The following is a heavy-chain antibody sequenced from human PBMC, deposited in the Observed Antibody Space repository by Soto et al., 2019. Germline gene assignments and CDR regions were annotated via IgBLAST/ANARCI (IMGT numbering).Heavy chain of an antibody. CDR3: SSDWGLAMVRGVTLYPLNYYYYCGMDV. D-gene: IGHD3-10*01. V-gene: IGHV1-69*13. J-gene: IGHJ6*02. CDR1: GGTFSSSA. Sequence: SVKVSCKASGGTFSSSAISWVRQAAGQWLEWVGGIIPIFGTANYAQKFQGRVTITADESTSTAYRELSSLRSEDTAVYYCSSDWGLAMVRGVTLYPLNYYYYCGMDVWGQGPLVTVSS. CDR2: IIPIFGTA.